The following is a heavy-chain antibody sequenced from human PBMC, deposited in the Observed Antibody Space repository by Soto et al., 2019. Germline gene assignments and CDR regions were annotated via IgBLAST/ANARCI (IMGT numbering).Heavy chain of an antibody. Sequence: GGSLRLSCAASGFTFDDYAMHWVRQAPGKGLEWVSGISWNSGSIGYADSVKGRFTISRDNAKNSLYLQMNSLRAEDTALYYRAKDATYDFWSGSLNYWGQGTLVTVSS. D-gene: IGHD3-3*01. CDR2: ISWNSGSI. V-gene: IGHV3-9*01. CDR3: AKDATYDFWSGSLNY. J-gene: IGHJ4*02. CDR1: GFTFDDYA.